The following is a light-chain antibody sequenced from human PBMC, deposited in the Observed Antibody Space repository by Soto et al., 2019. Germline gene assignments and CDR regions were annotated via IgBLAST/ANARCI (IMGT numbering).Light chain of an antibody. CDR2: GAS. CDR3: QHYNNWPRT. V-gene: IGKV3-15*01. J-gene: IGKJ1*01. Sequence: EIVMTQSPATLSVSPGERATLSCRASQSVSSNLAWYQQKPGQAPRLLIYGASTRATAIPARFSGSGSGTEFTLTISSLQSEDFEVDYCQHYNNWPRTFGQGTKVEIK. CDR1: QSVSSN.